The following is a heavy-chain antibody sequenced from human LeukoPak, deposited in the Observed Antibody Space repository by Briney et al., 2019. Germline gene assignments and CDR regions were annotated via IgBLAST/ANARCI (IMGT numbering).Heavy chain of an antibody. V-gene: IGHV4-34*01. J-gene: IGHJ5*02. D-gene: IGHD3-10*01. CDR1: GGSFSGYY. Sequence: SETLSLTCAVYGGSFSGYYWSWIRQPPGKGLEWIGEINHSGSTNYNPSLKSRVTISVDTSKNQFSLKLSSVTAADTAVYYCARGRRWFGELWSPKNWFDPWGQGTPVTVSS. CDR3: ARGRRWFGELWSPKNWFDP. CDR2: INHSGST.